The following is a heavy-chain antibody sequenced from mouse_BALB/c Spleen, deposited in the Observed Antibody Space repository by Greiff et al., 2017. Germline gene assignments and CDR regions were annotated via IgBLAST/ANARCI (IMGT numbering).Heavy chain of an antibody. V-gene: IGHV5-12-2*01. Sequence: EVKLVESGGGLVQPGGSLKLSCAASGFTFSSYTMSWVRQTPEKRLEWVAYISNGGGSTYYPDTVKGRFTISRDNAKNTLYLQMSSLKSEDTAMYYCARSPLGVWFAYWGQGTLVTVSA. CDR1: GFTFSSYT. J-gene: IGHJ3*01. D-gene: IGHD4-1*01. CDR3: ARSPLGVWFAY. CDR2: ISNGGGST.